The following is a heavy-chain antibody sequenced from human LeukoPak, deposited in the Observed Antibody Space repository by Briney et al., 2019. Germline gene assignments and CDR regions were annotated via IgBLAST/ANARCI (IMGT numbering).Heavy chain of an antibody. Sequence: SETLSLTCTVSGYSISSGYYWGWIRQPPGKGLEWIGSIYHSGSTYYNPSLKSRVTISVDTSKNQFSLKLSSVTAADTAVYYCARARYDLSDAFDIWGQGTMVTVSS. CDR1: GYSISSGYY. CDR3: ARARYDLSDAFDI. D-gene: IGHD5-12*01. J-gene: IGHJ3*02. CDR2: IYHSGST. V-gene: IGHV4-38-2*02.